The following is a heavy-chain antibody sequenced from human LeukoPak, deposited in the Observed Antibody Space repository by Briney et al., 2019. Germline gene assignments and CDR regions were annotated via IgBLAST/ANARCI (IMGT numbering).Heavy chain of an antibody. Sequence: SETLSLTCTISDGSIRSGNYYWGWVRQPPGEGLEWIGSIYYSGSTYYNPSLKSRVTISVDTSKNQFSLKLSSVTAADTAVYYCARQGCTNGVCYVADYWGQGTLVTVSS. D-gene: IGHD2-8*01. J-gene: IGHJ4*02. V-gene: IGHV4-39*01. CDR2: IYYSGST. CDR3: ARQGCTNGVCYVADY. CDR1: DGSIRSGNYY.